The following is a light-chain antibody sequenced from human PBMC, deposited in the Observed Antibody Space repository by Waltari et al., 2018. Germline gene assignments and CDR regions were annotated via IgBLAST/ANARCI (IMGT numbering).Light chain of an antibody. CDR1: QSVRNY. V-gene: IGKV3-11*01. Sequence: EIVLIQSPATLALSPGERATLSCRAGQSVRNYLAWFQQKPGQVPRLLIYDTSNRGTGVTARFSGSGSGTDFTLTISSLESEDFAVYYCQQRSSWPLTFGGGTKVQIK. J-gene: IGKJ4*01. CDR3: QQRSSWPLT. CDR2: DTS.